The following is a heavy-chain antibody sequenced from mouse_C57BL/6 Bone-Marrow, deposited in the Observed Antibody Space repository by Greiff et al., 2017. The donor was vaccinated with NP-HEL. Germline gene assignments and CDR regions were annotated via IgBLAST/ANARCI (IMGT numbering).Heavy chain of an antibody. J-gene: IGHJ2*01. CDR3: AILVTTVVASDY. V-gene: IGHV1-82*01. CDR2: IYPGDGDT. Sequence: QVQLKESGPELVKPGASVKISCKASGYAFSSSWMNWVKQRPGKGLEWIGRIYPGDGDTNYNGKFKGKATLTADKSSSTAYMQLSSLTSEDSAVYFCAILVTTVVASDYWGQGTTLTVSS. D-gene: IGHD1-1*01. CDR1: GYAFSSSW.